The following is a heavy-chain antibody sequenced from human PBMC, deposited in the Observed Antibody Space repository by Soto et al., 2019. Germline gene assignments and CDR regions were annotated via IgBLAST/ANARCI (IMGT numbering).Heavy chain of an antibody. J-gene: IGHJ4*02. CDR2: ISGSGGST. CDR1: GFTFSSYA. Sequence: EVQLLESGGGLVQPGGSLRLSCEASGFTFSSYAMSWVRQAPGKGLEWVSAISGSGGSTYYEDSVKGRFTISRDNSKNTLYLQMNSLRAEDTAVYYCAKGDGYNLGGYYFDYWGQGTLVTVSS. D-gene: IGHD5-12*01. V-gene: IGHV3-23*01. CDR3: AKGDGYNLGGYYFDY.